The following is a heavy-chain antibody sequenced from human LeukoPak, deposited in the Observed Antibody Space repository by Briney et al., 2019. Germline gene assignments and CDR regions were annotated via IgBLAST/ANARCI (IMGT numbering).Heavy chain of an antibody. Sequence: GGSLRLSCAASGFTFSDHYMDWVRQAPGKGLEWAGRIRSIANSYTTEYAASVKGRFTISRDDSKNSLYLQMNSLKTEDTAVYYCARVNYYGMDVWGQGTTVTVSS. V-gene: IGHV3-72*01. J-gene: IGHJ6*02. CDR3: ARVNYYGMDV. CDR2: IRSIANSYTT. CDR1: GFTFSDHY.